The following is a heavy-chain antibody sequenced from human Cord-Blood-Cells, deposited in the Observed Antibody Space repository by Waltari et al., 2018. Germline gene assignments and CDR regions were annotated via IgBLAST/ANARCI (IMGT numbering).Heavy chain of an antibody. Sequence: QVQLVESGGGVVQPGRSLRLSCSASGFTLRCYALTWVRQAPGKGLEWVAVISYDGSNKYYADSVKGRFTISRDNSKNTLYLQMNSLRAEDTAVYYCARDSSSWYYWGQGTLVTVS. V-gene: IGHV3-30-3*01. D-gene: IGHD6-13*01. CDR2: ISYDGSNK. CDR3: ARDSSSWYY. J-gene: IGHJ4*02. CDR1: GFTLRCYA.